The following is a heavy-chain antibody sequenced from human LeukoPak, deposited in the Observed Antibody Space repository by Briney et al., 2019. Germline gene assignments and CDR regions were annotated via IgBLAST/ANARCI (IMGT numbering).Heavy chain of an antibody. D-gene: IGHD2-15*01. J-gene: IGHJ3*02. CDR1: GFTFSSYA. CDR3: ARDLGGIVVDYAFDI. Sequence: GGSLRLSCAASGFTFSSYAMHWVRQAPGKGLEWVALISHDGGNKNYTDSVKGRFTISRDNSKNTVYLQMNSLRPEDTAVYYCARDLGGIVVDYAFDIWGQGTMVTVSS. CDR2: ISHDGGNK. V-gene: IGHV3-30*04.